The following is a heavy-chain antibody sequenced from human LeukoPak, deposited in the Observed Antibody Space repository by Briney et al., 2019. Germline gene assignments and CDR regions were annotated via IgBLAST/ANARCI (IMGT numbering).Heavy chain of an antibody. CDR3: ARVYYDSSGLHYFDY. CDR2: ISSSSSYI. D-gene: IGHD3-22*01. V-gene: IGHV3-21*01. CDR1: GFTFSSYS. J-gene: IGHJ4*02. Sequence: GGSLRLSCAASGFTFSSYSMNWVRQAPGKGLEWVSSISSSSSYIYYADSVKGRFTISRDNAENSLYLQMNSLRAEDTAVYYCARVYYDSSGLHYFDYWGQGTLVTVSS.